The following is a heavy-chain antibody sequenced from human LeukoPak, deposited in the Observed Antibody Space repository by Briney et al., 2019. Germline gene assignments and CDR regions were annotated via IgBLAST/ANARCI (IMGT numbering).Heavy chain of an antibody. D-gene: IGHD6-19*01. V-gene: IGHV3-74*01. CDR2: ISTDGSTT. CDR1: GFTFSTSW. CDR3: AKDLIVVAVAGLFDY. J-gene: IGHJ4*02. Sequence: GGSLRLSCAASGFTFSTSWMHWVRQAPGKGLVWVSRISTDGSTTSYADSVKGRFTISRDNARNTLYLQMNSLRAEDTAVYYCAKDLIVVAVAGLFDYWGQGTLVTVSS.